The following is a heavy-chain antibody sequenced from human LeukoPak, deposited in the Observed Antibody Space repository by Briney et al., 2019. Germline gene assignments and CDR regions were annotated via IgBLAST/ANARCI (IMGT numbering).Heavy chain of an antibody. CDR1: GYTFTGYY. J-gene: IGHJ5*02. Sequence: ASVTVSCKASGYTFTGYYIHWVRQAPGQGLQWMGWINPNSGFAHYPQNFQGRLTMTRDTSISTVYMELSRLRSDDTAVYDCARDRSIAVAGTLRIRNWFDPWGQGTLVTVSS. D-gene: IGHD6-19*01. CDR3: ARDRSIAVAGTLRIRNWFDP. V-gene: IGHV1-2*02. CDR2: INPNSGFA.